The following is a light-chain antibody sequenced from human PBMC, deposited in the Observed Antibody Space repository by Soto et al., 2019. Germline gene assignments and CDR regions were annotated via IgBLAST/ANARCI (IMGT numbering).Light chain of an antibody. CDR3: QSYDSSLRYVV. CDR2: GNS. J-gene: IGLJ2*01. CDR1: SSNIGAGYD. Sequence: QPVLTQPPSVSGVPGQRVTISCTGSSSNIGAGYDVHWYQQLPGTAPKLLIYGNSNRPSGVPDRFSGSKSGTSASLAITGLQAEDEADYYCQSYDSSLRYVVFGGGTKLTVL. V-gene: IGLV1-40*01.